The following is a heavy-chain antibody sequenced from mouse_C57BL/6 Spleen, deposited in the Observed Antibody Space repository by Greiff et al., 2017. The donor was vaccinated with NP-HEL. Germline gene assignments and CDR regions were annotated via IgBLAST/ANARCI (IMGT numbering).Heavy chain of an antibody. CDR1: GYTFTSYW. J-gene: IGHJ2*01. CDR2: IHPTSGST. CDR3: ARNYGSSDVPFDY. Sequence: QVQLQQPGAELVKPGASVKLSCKASGYTFTSYWMHWVKQRPGQGLEWIGMIHPTSGSTNYNEKFKSKATLTVDKSSCTAYLQLSSLTSEESAVYYGARNYGSSDVPFDYWGQGTTLTVSS. V-gene: IGHV1-64*01. D-gene: IGHD1-1*01.